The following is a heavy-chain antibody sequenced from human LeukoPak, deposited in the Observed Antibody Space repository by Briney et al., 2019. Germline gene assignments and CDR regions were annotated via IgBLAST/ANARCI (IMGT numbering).Heavy chain of an antibody. CDR2: IHTSGTT. CDR1: GGSINGYF. V-gene: IGHV4-4*07. CDR3: ARDPAGHGRYFDY. D-gene: IGHD1-14*01. J-gene: IGHJ4*02. Sequence: SETLSLTCTVSGGSINGYFCTWLRRSAGAGLECIGRIHTSGTTYYNPSFKSRVSMSVDTSNNKFSLRLNSVSAADTAVYYCARDPAGHGRYFDYWGQGALVTVSS.